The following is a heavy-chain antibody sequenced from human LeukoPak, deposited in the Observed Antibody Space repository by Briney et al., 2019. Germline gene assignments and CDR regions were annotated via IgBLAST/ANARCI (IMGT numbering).Heavy chain of an antibody. D-gene: IGHD1-14*01. V-gene: IGHV4-34*01. CDR2: INHSGST. CDR3: ASGGVNPFDI. Sequence: SETLSLTCAVYGVSFSGYYWSWIRQPPGKGLEWIGEINHSGSTNYNPSLKSRVTISVDTSKNQFSLKLSSVTAADTAVYYCASGGVNPFDIWGQGTMVTVSS. J-gene: IGHJ3*02. CDR1: GVSFSGYY.